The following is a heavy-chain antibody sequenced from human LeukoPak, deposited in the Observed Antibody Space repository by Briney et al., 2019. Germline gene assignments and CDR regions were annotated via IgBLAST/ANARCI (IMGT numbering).Heavy chain of an antibody. CDR3: VRVSDPTTVGSSTYSSSWYLRD. D-gene: IGHD6-13*01. CDR2: INPSGGST. J-gene: IGHJ4*02. Sequence: ASVKVSCKASGYTFTSYYMHWVRQAPGQGLEWMGIINPSGGSTSYAQKFQGRVTMSRDTSTSTVYMELSSLRSEDTAVYYCVRVSDPTTVGSSTYSSSWYLRDWGQGTLVTVSS. CDR1: GYTFTSYY. V-gene: IGHV1-46*01.